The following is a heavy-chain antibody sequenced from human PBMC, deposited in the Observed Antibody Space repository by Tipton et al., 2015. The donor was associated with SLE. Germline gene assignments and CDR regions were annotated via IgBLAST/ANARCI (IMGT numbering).Heavy chain of an antibody. CDR2: PYYWSKSSN. CDR1: GDSVSANGAA. J-gene: IGHJ3*01. Sequence: GLVKPSQTLSLTCAISGDSVSANGAAWNWIRQSPSRGLEWLGRPYYWSKSSNDYAISVKGRITINPDTSKNQVSLHLSSVTPEDTAVYYWARGRNHAFDVWGQGTLVTVSS. CDR3: ARGRNHAFDV. V-gene: IGHV6-1*01.